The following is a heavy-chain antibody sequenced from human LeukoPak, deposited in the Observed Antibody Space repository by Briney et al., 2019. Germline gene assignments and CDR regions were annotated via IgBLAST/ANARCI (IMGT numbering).Heavy chain of an antibody. V-gene: IGHV3-48*04. Sequence: PGGSLRLSCAASGFTFSSYSMDWVRQAPWKGLEWVSYITSSSSTIYYADSVKGRFTISRDNAKNSLYLQMNSLRAEDTAVYYCAREVDYGDNGYYYFDYWGQGTLVTVSS. D-gene: IGHD4-17*01. CDR3: AREVDYGDNGYYYFDY. CDR1: GFTFSSYS. CDR2: ITSSSSTI. J-gene: IGHJ4*02.